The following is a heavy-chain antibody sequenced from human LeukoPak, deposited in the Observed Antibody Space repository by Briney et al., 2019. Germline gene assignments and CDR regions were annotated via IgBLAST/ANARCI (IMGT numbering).Heavy chain of an antibody. V-gene: IGHV3-7*01. J-gene: IGHJ4*02. CDR1: GFTFSSYW. CDR2: IKQDGSEK. D-gene: IGHD3-9*01. CDR3: ARPTLSRYFDWLLYQRPASFYFDY. Sequence: PGGSLRLSCAASGFTFSSYWMSWVRQAPGKGLEWVANIKQDGSEKYYVDSVKGRFTISRDNAKNSLYLQMNSLRAEDTAVYYCARPTLSRYFDWLLYQRPASFYFDYWGQGTLVTVSS.